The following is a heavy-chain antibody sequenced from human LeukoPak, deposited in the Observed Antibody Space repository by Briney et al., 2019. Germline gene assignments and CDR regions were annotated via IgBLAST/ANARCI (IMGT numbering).Heavy chain of an antibody. CDR3: ARGRNLEWFDY. CDR1: GDSFSSYY. J-gene: IGHJ5*01. CDR2: IYYSGST. D-gene: IGHD3-3*01. V-gene: IGHV4-59*01. Sequence: SETLSLTCTVSGDSFSSYYWSWIRQPPGKGLEWIGYIYYSGSTNYNPSLKSRVTISVDTSKTQFSLKLNSVTAADTAVYYCARGRNLEWFDYWGQGTLVTVSS.